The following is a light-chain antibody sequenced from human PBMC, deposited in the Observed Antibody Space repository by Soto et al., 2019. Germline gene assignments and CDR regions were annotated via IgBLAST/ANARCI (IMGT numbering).Light chain of an antibody. Sequence: QSALTQPASVSGSPGQSITISCTGTSSDVGGYNYVSWYQQHPGKAPKLMIYEVSNRPSGVSNRFSGSKSGNTASLTISGRQADDEADYYCSSYTSSSPSFGGGTKLTVL. J-gene: IGLJ2*01. V-gene: IGLV2-14*01. CDR2: EVS. CDR1: SSDVGGYNY. CDR3: SSYTSSSPS.